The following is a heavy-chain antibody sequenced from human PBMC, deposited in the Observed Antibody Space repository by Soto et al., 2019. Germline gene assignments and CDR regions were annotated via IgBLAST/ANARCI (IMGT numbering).Heavy chain of an antibody. V-gene: IGHV1-3*01. J-gene: IGHJ5*02. D-gene: IGHD3-16*02. CDR3: AASNRMWGSYRFPERNWFDP. CDR2: INCGDANT. CDR1: GYRFSDYA. Sequence: ASVKVSCKASGYRFSDYAMQWVRQAPGQRPEWMGWINCGDANTKYSQKFQGRVTFTRDTSASTAYMDLRSLTSEDTAVYYCAASNRMWGSYRFPERNWFDPWGQGTLVTVSS.